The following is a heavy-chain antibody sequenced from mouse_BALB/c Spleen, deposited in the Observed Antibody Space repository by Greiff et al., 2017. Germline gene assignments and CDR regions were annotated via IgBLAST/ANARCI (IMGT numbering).Heavy chain of an antibody. CDR2: ISSGGSYT. CDR1: GFTFSSYA. Sequence: EVHLVESGGGLVKPGGSLKLSCAASGFTFSSYAMSWVRQTPEKRLEWVATISSGGSYTYYPDSVKGRFTISRDNAKNTLYLQMSSLRSEDTAMYYCARRVDYGYFDYWGQGTTLTVSS. J-gene: IGHJ2*01. V-gene: IGHV5-9-3*01. D-gene: IGHD1-1*01. CDR3: ARRVDYGYFDY.